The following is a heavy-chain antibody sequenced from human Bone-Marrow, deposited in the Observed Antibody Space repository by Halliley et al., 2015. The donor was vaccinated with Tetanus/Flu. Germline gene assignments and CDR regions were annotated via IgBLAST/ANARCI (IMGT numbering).Heavy chain of an antibody. Sequence: TLSLTCTVSGGSIRGYFWSWIRQPPGKGLEWIGYIFYGGNTNYNPSLKSRVTISDDTSKNQFSLKMTSVTAADTAVYYCARGGARRHYASSATGVFDYWGQGTLVTVSS. CDR3: ARGGARRHYASSATGVFDY. J-gene: IGHJ4*02. CDR1: GGSIRGYF. CDR2: IFYGGNT. V-gene: IGHV4-59*12. D-gene: IGHD3-22*01.